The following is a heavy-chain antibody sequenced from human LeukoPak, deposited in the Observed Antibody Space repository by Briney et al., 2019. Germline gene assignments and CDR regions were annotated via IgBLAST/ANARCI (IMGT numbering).Heavy chain of an antibody. CDR3: AKGITMLDY. CDR1: GFTFSSFA. J-gene: IGHJ4*02. V-gene: IGHV3-23*01. D-gene: IGHD3-10*01. Sequence: GGSLRLSCAASGFTFSSFAMSWVRQAPGKGLEWVSGISGSGGSTYYADSVKGRFTISRDNSKNTLYLQKKSLRVEDTAVYYCAKGITMLDYWGQGNLVTVSS. CDR2: ISGSGGST.